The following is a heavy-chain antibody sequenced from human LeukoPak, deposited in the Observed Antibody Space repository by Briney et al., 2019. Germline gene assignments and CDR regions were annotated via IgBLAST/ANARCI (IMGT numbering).Heavy chain of an antibody. CDR1: GYTFTGYY. CDR3: AMLLEMATINDY. D-gene: IGHD5-24*01. Sequence: ASVKVSCKASGYTFTGYYMHWVRQAPGQGLEWMGWINPNSGGTNYAQKFQGRVTMTRDTSISTAYMELSRLGSDDTAVYYCAMLLEMATINDYWGQGTLVTVSS. CDR2: INPNSGGT. J-gene: IGHJ4*02. V-gene: IGHV1-2*02.